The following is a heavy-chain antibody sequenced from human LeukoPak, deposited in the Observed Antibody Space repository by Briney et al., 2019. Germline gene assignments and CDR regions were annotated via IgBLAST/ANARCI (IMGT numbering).Heavy chain of an antibody. J-gene: IGHJ4*02. Sequence: ASVKVSCKVSGYTLAELSMHWVRQAPGKGREWMGGFDPEDGETIYAQKFQGRVTMTEDTSTDTAYMELSSLRSEDTAVYYCATHNNIFLYFDYWGQGTLVTVSS. CDR1: GYTLAELS. CDR2: FDPEDGET. D-gene: IGHD3-9*01. CDR3: ATHNNIFLYFDY. V-gene: IGHV1-24*01.